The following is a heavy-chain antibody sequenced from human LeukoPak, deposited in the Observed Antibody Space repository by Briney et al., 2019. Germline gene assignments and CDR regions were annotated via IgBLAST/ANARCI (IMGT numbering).Heavy chain of an antibody. V-gene: IGHV3-7*03. CDR3: AKAIRLAVAGRGNAFDM. CDR1: GFTFSSYW. Sequence: GGSLRLSCAASGFTFSSYWMSWVRQAPGKGLEWVANIKQDGSEKYYVDSVKGRFTISRDNAKNSLYLQMNSLRAEDTALCYCAKAIRLAVAGRGNAFDMWGQGTMVIVSS. CDR2: IKQDGSEK. D-gene: IGHD6-19*01. J-gene: IGHJ3*02.